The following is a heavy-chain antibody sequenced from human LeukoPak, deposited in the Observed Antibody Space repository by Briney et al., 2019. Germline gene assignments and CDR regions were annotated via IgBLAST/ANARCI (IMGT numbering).Heavy chain of an antibody. V-gene: IGHV4-34*01. Sequence: SETLSLTCAVYGGSFSGYYWSWIRQPPGKGLEWIGEINHSESTYYNPSLKSRVTISVDTSKNQFSLKLSSVTAADTAVYHCARGYSSSWYYNWFDPWGQGTLVTVSS. CDR1: GGSFSGYY. CDR2: INHSEST. J-gene: IGHJ5*02. D-gene: IGHD6-13*01. CDR3: ARGYSSSWYYNWFDP.